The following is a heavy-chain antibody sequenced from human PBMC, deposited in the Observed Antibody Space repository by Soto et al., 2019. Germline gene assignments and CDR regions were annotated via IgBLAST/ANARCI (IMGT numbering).Heavy chain of an antibody. D-gene: IGHD2-2*01. J-gene: IGHJ6*02. Sequence: ASVKVSCKASGYTFTSYGISWVRQAPGQGLEWMGWISAYNGNTNYAQKLQGRVTMTTDTSTSTAYMELRSLRSDDTAVYYCARDSFVVVPAATRWGPGNYCYHGMDVWGQGTTVTVSS. CDR3: ARDSFVVVPAATRWGPGNYCYHGMDV. CDR2: ISAYNGNT. V-gene: IGHV1-18*01. CDR1: GYTFTSYG.